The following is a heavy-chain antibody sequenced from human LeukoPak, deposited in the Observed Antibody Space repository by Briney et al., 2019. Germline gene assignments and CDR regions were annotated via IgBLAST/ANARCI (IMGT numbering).Heavy chain of an antibody. CDR3: ARAGDVLRYFDWLLS. Sequence: GGSLGLSCAASGFTFSSYAMHWVRQAPGKGLEWVAVISYDGSNKYYADSVKGRFTISRDNSKNTLYLQMNSLRAEDTAVYYCARAGDVLRYFDWLLSWGQGTLVTVSS. J-gene: IGHJ5*02. CDR2: ISYDGSNK. CDR1: GFTFSSYA. V-gene: IGHV3-30*04. D-gene: IGHD3-9*01.